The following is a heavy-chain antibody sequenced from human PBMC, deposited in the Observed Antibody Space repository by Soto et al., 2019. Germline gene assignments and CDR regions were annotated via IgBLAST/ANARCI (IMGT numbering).Heavy chain of an antibody. J-gene: IGHJ4*02. Sequence: PGGSLRLSCSASGFAFSSYAIHWVRQTPGKGLEYVSAISPQGGSTYYADSVKGRFTISRDDSKNTVYLQMNSLRAEDTAVYYCARVLGITGTLDYWGQGTLVTVSS. D-gene: IGHD1-20*01. CDR3: ARVLGITGTLDY. CDR2: ISPQGGST. CDR1: GFAFSSYA. V-gene: IGHV3-64*04.